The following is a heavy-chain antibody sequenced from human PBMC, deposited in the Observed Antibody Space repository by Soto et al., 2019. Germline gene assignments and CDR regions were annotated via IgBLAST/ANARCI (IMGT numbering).Heavy chain of an antibody. V-gene: IGHV3-23*01. Sequence: VSLRLSCASSVFTFSNYGMSWVRQAPGKGLEWVSSIGSSGGSAYYADSVKGRFTISRDNSQNTLYLQMNTLRAEDTAIYYCAKLAVAAGSDYWGQGTQVTVSS. CDR3: AKLAVAAGSDY. D-gene: IGHD6-13*01. CDR1: VFTFSNYG. J-gene: IGHJ4*02. CDR2: IGSSGGSA.